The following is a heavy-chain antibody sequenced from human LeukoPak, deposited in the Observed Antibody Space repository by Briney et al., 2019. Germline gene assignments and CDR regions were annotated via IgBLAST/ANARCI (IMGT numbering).Heavy chain of an antibody. D-gene: IGHD1-26*01. Sequence: SETLSLTCAVYGESLSKYYWTWIRQSPGKGLEWIGEINHRGSTNLNPSLKSRVTLSVDTSKHQFSLKLTSVTAADAAGYYCASPVGSTDYWGQGTLVTVSS. CDR1: GESLSKYY. CDR3: ASPVGSTDY. CDR2: INHRGST. V-gene: IGHV4-34*01. J-gene: IGHJ4*02.